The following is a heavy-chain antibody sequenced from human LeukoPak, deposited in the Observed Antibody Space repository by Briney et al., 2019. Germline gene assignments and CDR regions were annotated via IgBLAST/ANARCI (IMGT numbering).Heavy chain of an antibody. Sequence: ASVKVSCKASGYTFTSYGISWVRQAPGQGLEWMGWISAYNGNTNYAQKLQGRVTITTDTSTSTAYMELRSLTSDDTAVYYCSRDAGFTREFDYWGQGTLVTVSS. V-gene: IGHV1-18*01. J-gene: IGHJ4*02. CDR2: ISAYNGNT. D-gene: IGHD2-2*01. CDR1: GYTFTSYG. CDR3: SRDAGFTREFDY.